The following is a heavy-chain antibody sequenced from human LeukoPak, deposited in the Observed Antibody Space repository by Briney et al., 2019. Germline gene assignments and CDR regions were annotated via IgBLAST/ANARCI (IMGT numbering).Heavy chain of an antibody. J-gene: IGHJ4*02. D-gene: IGHD1-26*01. CDR1: GFTFSDYY. V-gene: IGHV3-11*06. CDR3: ARGREVLDY. Sequence: GGSLRLSWAASGFTFSDYYMSWLRQAPGKGLEWVSYITTGSRSYTNHADSVKGRFNISRDNAKNSLYLQMNSLRAEDTGVYYCARGREVLDYWGQGTLVTVSS. CDR2: ITTGSRSYT.